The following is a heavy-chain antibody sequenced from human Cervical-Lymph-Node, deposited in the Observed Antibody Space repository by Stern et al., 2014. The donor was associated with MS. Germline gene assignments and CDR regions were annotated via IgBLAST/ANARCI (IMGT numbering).Heavy chain of an antibody. J-gene: IGHJ4*02. V-gene: IGHV4-59*01. CDR2: AFHTGTT. CDR3: ARKALSMDHYFDS. D-gene: IGHD2-2*03. Sequence: QLQLQESGPGLVKPSETLSLTCTVSGAYISTYYWSWIRQPPGRGLEWVGYAFHTGTTIYNPSLKSRVTISLDTSKNQFSLILRSVTAADTAVYYCARKALSMDHYFDSWGQGALVTVSS. CDR1: GAYISTYY.